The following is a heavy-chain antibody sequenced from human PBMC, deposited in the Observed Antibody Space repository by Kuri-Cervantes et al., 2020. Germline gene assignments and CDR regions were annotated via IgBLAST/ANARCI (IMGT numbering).Heavy chain of an antibody. CDR3: ARSSPVTTGDAFDI. J-gene: IGHJ3*02. CDR2: IYYSGST. CDR1: GGSISSYY. D-gene: IGHD4-11*01. V-gene: IGHV4-59*12. Sequence: GSLRLSCTVSGGSISSYYWSWIRQPPGKGLEWIGYIYYSGSTNYNPSLKSRVTISVDTSKNQFSLKLSSVTAADTAVYYCARSSPVTTGDAFDIWGQGTMVTVSS.